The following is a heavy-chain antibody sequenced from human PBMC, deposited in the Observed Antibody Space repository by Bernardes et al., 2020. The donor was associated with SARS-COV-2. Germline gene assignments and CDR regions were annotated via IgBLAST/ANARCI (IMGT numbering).Heavy chain of an antibody. CDR3: ARGKYSSSWKDPRYSVGYYYYYMDV. CDR1: GGSISSSSYY. Sequence: SETLSLTCTVSGGSISSSSYYWGWIRQPPGKGLEWIGSIYYSGSTYYNPSLKSRVTISVDTSKNQFSLKLSSVTAADTAVYYCARGKYSSSWKDPRYSVGYYYYYMDVWGQGTLVTVSS. J-gene: IGHJ6*03. CDR2: IYYSGST. D-gene: IGHD6-13*01. V-gene: IGHV4-39*07.